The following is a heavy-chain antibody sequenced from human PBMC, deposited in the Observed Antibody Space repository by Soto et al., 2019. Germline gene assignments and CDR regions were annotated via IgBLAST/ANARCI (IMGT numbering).Heavy chain of an antibody. J-gene: IGHJ6*02. CDR2: IIPIFGTA. D-gene: IGHD6-13*01. V-gene: IGHV1-69*13. CDR3: ARDGGLRYSSTKYYYGMDV. CDR1: GGTFSSYA. Sequence: ASVKVSCKASGGTFSSYAISWVRQAPGQGPEWMGGIIPIFGTANYAQKFQGRVTITADESTSTAYMELSSLRSEDTAVYYCARDGGLRYSSTKYYYGMDVWGQGTTVTVSS.